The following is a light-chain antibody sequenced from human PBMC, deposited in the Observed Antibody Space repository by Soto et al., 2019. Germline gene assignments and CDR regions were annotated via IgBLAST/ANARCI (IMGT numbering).Light chain of an antibody. V-gene: IGKV3-15*01. Sequence: IMMTQSPATLSVSPGERATLSCRASQNVGTYLAGYQQKPGQAPRLVIYGASTRDAGIPARFSGSGPGTEFTLAISILQSEDFAVYYCQQHNALTLTFGGGTKLEIK. CDR1: QNVGTY. J-gene: IGKJ4*01. CDR3: QQHNALTLT. CDR2: GAS.